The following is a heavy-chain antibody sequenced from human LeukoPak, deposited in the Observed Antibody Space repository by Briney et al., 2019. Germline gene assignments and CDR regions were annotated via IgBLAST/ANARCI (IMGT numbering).Heavy chain of an antibody. CDR2: INPNSGGT. V-gene: IGHV1-2*02. CDR3: ARSGQYYYDSSGYVGNYYYMDV. CDR1: GYTFTGYY. D-gene: IGHD3-22*01. Sequence: ASVKVSCKASGYTFTGYYMHWVRQAPGQGLEWMGWINPNSGGTNYAQKFQGRVTMTRDTSISTAYMELSRLRSDDTAVYYCARSGQYYYDSSGYVGNYYYMDVWGKGTTVTVSS. J-gene: IGHJ6*03.